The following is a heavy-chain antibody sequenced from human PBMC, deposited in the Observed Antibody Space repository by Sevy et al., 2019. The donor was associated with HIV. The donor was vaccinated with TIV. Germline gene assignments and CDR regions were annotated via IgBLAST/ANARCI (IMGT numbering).Heavy chain of an antibody. J-gene: IGHJ4*02. CDR1: GYTFTGYY. CDR3: ARGPGTAVAGTGY. CDR2: ISPNSGGT. D-gene: IGHD6-19*01. V-gene: IGHV1-2*02. Sequence: ASVKVFCKASGYTFTGYYMHWVRQAPGQGLEWMGWISPNSGGTNYAQKFQGRVTMTRDTSISTAYMELSRLRSDDTAVYYCARGPGTAVAGTGYWGQGTLVTVSS.